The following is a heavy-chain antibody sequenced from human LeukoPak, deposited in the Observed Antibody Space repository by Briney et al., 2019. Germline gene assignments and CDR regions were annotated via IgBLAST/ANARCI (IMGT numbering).Heavy chain of an antibody. D-gene: IGHD6-13*01. Sequence: PSETLSLTCTVSGGSISSNNYYWGWIRQPPGKGLEWIGSIYYSGTTYYNPSLKSRVTISVDTSKNQFSLKLSSVTAADTAVYYCARGSSSSSSFDYWGQGTLVTVSS. CDR2: IYYSGTT. V-gene: IGHV4-39*07. CDR1: GGSISSNNYY. CDR3: ARGSSSSSSFDY. J-gene: IGHJ4*02.